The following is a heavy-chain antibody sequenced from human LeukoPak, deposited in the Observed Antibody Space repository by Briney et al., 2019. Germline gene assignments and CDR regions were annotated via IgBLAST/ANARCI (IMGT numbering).Heavy chain of an antibody. D-gene: IGHD3-10*01. CDR3: AKVADYGSADAFDI. Sequence: PGGSLRLSCGASGFTFSSYGMHWVRQAPGKGPEWVAFIRYDGRNKYYADSVKGRFTISRDNSKNTLYLQMNSLRAEDTAGYHCAKVADYGSADAFDIWGQGTMVTVSS. V-gene: IGHV3-30*02. CDR2: IRYDGRNK. CDR1: GFTFSSYG. J-gene: IGHJ3*02.